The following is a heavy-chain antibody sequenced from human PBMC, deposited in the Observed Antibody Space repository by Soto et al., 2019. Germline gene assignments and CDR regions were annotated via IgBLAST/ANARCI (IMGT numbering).Heavy chain of an antibody. CDR2: ISLYHGKT. D-gene: IGHD3-10*01. Sequence: GASVKVSCKASGLTTHSLGIAWVRQAPGQGPEWMGWISLYHGKTNYAQKFQDRVTMTRDTSTSTAYMELGSLRADDTAVYYCARLNYYGTNQNYFDPWGQGTMVT. J-gene: IGHJ5*02. V-gene: IGHV1-18*01. CDR3: ARLNYYGTNQNYFDP. CDR1: GLTTHSLG.